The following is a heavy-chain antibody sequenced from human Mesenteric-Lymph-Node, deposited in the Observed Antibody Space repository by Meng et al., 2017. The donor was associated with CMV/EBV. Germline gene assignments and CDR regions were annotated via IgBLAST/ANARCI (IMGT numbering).Heavy chain of an antibody. CDR3: ARDLYTTDPKRGDY. Sequence: SGFTFSRYWMHWVRQVPGKGLVWVSRINSDGSSTTYADSGKGRFTISRDNARNTLYLQMNSLRAEDTAVYYCARDLYTTDPKRGDYWGQGTLVTVSS. CDR1: GFTFSRYW. J-gene: IGHJ4*02. CDR2: INSDGSST. V-gene: IGHV3-74*01. D-gene: IGHD3-16*01.